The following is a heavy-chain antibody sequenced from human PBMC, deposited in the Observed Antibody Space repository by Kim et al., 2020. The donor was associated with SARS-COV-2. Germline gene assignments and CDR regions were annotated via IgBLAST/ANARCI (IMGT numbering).Heavy chain of an antibody. CDR1: GGSISSGGYY. CDR3: ASWGYRRGVNGMDV. V-gene: IGHV4-31*03. J-gene: IGHJ6*02. CDR2: IYYSGST. Sequence: SETLSLTCTVSGGSISSGGYYWSWIRQHPGKGLEWIGYIYYSGSTYYNPSLKSRVTISVDTSKNQFSLKLSSVTAADTAVYYCASWGYRRGVNGMDVWGQGTTVTVSS. D-gene: IGHD3-10*01.